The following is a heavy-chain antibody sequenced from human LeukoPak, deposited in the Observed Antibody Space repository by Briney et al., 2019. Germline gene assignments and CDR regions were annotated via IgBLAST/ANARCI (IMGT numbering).Heavy chain of an antibody. CDR1: GFTFSSYA. CDR3: ARGPPLPAHYDILTDGMDV. J-gene: IGHJ6*02. D-gene: IGHD3-9*01. Sequence: GGSLRLSCAASGFTFSSYAMSWVRQAPGKGLEWVSAISGSGGSTYYADSVKGRFTISRDNSKNTLYLQMNSLRAEDTAVYYCARGPPLPAHYDILTDGMDVWGQGTTVTVSS. CDR2: ISGSGGST. V-gene: IGHV3-23*01.